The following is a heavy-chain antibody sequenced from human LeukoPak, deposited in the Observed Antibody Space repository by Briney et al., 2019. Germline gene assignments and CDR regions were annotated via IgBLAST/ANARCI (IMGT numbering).Heavy chain of an antibody. J-gene: IGHJ5*02. D-gene: IGHD6-13*01. V-gene: IGHV4-34*01. Sequence: SETLSLTCAVYGGSFSGYYWRWIRQPPGKGLEWIGEINHSGSTNYNPSLKSRVTISVDTSKNQFSLKLSSVTAADTAVYYCARGLRGIAAAGTRVNWFDPWGQGTLVTVSS. CDR3: ARGLRGIAAAGTRVNWFDP. CDR1: GGSFSGYY. CDR2: INHSGST.